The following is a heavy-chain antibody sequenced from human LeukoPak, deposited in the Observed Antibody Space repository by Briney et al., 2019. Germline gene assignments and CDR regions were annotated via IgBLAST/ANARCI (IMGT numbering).Heavy chain of an antibody. V-gene: IGHV3-23*01. Sequence: PGRSLRLSCAASAFTFSSYAMSWVRQAPGKGLEWVSAISGSGGNTYYADSVKGRFTISRDNSENTLYLQMNSLSAEDTAVYYCAKFTYSGSYVAFDIWGQGTMVTVSS. CDR3: AKFTYSGSYVAFDI. CDR1: AFTFSSYA. CDR2: ISGSGGNT. D-gene: IGHD1-26*01. J-gene: IGHJ3*02.